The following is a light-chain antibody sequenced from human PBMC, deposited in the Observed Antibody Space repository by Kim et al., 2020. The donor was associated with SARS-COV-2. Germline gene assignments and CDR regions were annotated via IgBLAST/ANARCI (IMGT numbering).Light chain of an antibody. CDR2: SNN. V-gene: IGLV1-36*01. Sequence: QSVLTQPPSVSEAPRQRVTISCSGSSSNIGNNAVNWYQQLPGTAPKLLIYSNNHRSSGVPDRFSGSKSGTSASLAISGLQSEDEAVYYCAAWDDSLNGAVFGGGTQLTVL. J-gene: IGLJ2*01. CDR3: AAWDDSLNGAV. CDR1: SSNIGNNA.